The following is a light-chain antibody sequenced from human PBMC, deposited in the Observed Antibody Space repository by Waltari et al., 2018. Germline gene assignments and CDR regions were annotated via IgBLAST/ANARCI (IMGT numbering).Light chain of an antibody. CDR1: SSNIGAGYD. Sequence: QSVLTQPPSVSGAPGQRVTISCTGSSSNIGAGYDVHWYQQLPGTAPKLLTYGNSNRPSGVPDRFSGSKSGTSASLAFTGLQAEDEADYYCQSYDRSLSGSRVVFGGGSKRTVL. J-gene: IGLJ2*01. CDR3: QSYDRSLSGSRVV. V-gene: IGLV1-40*01. CDR2: GNS.